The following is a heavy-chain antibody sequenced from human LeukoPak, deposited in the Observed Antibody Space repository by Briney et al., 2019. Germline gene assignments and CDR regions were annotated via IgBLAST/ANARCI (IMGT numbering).Heavy chain of an antibody. V-gene: IGHV4-34*01. CDR2: INHSGST. D-gene: IGHD6-13*01. CDR3: ASRYSSSPFDY. Sequence: SETLSLTCTVSGGSISSYYWSWIRQPPGKGLEWIGEINHSGSTNYNPSLKSRVTISVDTSKNQFSLKLSSVTAADTAVYYCASRYSSSPFDYWGQGTLVTVSS. J-gene: IGHJ4*02. CDR1: GGSISSYY.